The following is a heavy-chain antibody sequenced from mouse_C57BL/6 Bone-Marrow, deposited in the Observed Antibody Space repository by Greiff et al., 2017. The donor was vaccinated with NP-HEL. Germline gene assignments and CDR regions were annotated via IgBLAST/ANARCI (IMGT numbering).Heavy chain of an antibody. D-gene: IGHD2-5*01. CDR3: ARGDPYYSNYAWFAY. Sequence: VKLQQPGAELVRPGSSVKLSCKASGYTFTSYWMDWVKQRPGQGLEWIGNIYPSDSETHYNQKFKDKATLTVDKSSSTAYMQLSSLTSEDSAVYYCARGDPYYSNYAWFAYWGQGTLVTVSA. CDR2: IYPSDSET. V-gene: IGHV1-61*01. J-gene: IGHJ3*01. CDR1: GYTFTSYW.